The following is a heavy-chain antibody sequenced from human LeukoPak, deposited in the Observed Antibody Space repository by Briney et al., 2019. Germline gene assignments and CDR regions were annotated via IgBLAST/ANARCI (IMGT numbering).Heavy chain of an antibody. D-gene: IGHD4-23*01. CDR2: MNPNSGNT. CDR3: ARXPXKSXGGNSGSAWFDP. CDR1: GYTFTTYD. Sequence: GASVKVSCKASGYTFTTYDINWVRQATGQGLEWMGWMNPNSGNTGYAQKFQGRVTITRNTSISTAYMELSSLRSEDTAVYYCARXPXKSXGGNSGSAWFDPWGQGTLVTVSS. V-gene: IGHV1-8*01. J-gene: IGHJ5*02.